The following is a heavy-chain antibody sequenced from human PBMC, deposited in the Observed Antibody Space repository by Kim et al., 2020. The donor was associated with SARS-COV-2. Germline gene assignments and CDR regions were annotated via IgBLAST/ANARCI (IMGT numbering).Heavy chain of an antibody. D-gene: IGHD6-13*01. CDR3: ARDRIAAAVTYWFDP. V-gene: IGHV3-30*07. Sequence: DSVKGRFTISRDNSKNTLYLQMNSLRAEDTAVYYCARDRIAAAVTYWFDPWGQGTLVTVSS. J-gene: IGHJ5*02.